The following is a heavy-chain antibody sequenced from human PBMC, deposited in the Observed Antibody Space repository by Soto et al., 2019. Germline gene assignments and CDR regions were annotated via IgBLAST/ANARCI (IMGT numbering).Heavy chain of an antibody. CDR3: AKAYVGFFHRSMLDY. CDR2: ISWNSGSI. V-gene: IGHV3-9*01. J-gene: IGHJ4*02. D-gene: IGHD2-8*01. CDR1: GFTFDDYA. Sequence: GGSLRLSCAASGFTFDDYAMHWVRQAPGKGLEWVSGISWNSGSIGYADSVKGRFTISRDNAKNSLYLQMNSLRAEDTALYYCAKAYVGFFHRSMLDYWGQGTLVTVSS.